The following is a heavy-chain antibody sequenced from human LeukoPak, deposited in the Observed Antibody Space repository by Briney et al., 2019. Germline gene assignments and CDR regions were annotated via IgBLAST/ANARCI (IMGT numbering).Heavy chain of an antibody. CDR3: ARGLARFYGAASDF. CDR2: IYYSGSA. Sequence: SQTLSLTCTVSGGSISSGDYYWNWIRRPPGKGLEWIGFIYYSGSAYYNPSLKSRVIIPVDTSKNQFSLNLSSVTAADTAVYFCARGLARFYGAASDFWGQGTLVTVSS. D-gene: IGHD3-3*02. CDR1: GGSISSGDYY. J-gene: IGHJ4*02. V-gene: IGHV4-30-4*01.